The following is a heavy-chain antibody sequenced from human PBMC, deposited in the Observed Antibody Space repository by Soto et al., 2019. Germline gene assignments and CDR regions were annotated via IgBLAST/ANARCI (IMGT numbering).Heavy chain of an antibody. D-gene: IGHD5-12*01. CDR3: ARKSECYEPADY. J-gene: IGHJ4*02. CDR1: GYTFTSYG. V-gene: IGHV1-18*01. Sequence: QVQLVQSGAEVKKPGASVKVSCKASGYTFTSYGISWVRQAPGQGLEWMGWISAYNGNTNYAQKLRGRVTMATNTPTSTAQMKLRRLRSDDTGVYYCARKSECYEPADYWGQGSLVTVSS. CDR2: ISAYNGNT.